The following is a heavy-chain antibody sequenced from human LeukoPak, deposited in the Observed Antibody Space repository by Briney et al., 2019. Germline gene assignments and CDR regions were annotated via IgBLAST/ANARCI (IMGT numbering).Heavy chain of an antibody. J-gene: IGHJ6*02. CDR2: IIPIFGTA. V-gene: IGHV1-69*01. CDR1: GGTFSSYA. Sequence: SVKVSCKASGGTFSSYAISWVRQAPGQGLEWMGGIIPIFGTANYAQKFQGRVTITADESMSTAYMELSSLRSEDTAVYYCARDRERYSRYYYGMDVWGQGTTVTVSS. D-gene: IGHD6-13*01. CDR3: ARDRERYSRYYYGMDV.